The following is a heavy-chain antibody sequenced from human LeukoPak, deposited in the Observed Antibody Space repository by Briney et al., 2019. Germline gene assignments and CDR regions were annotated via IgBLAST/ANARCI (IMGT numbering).Heavy chain of an antibody. D-gene: IGHD3/OR15-3a*01. CDR2: MNPNSGNT. Sequence: GASVKVSCKASGYTFNDYYIHWVRQAPGQGLEWMGWMNPNSGNTGYAQKFQGRVTMTRNTSISTAYMELSSLRSEDTAVYYCARGGLNWFDPWGQGTLVTVSS. CDR3: ARGGLNWFDP. V-gene: IGHV1-8*02. CDR1: GYTFNDYY. J-gene: IGHJ5*02.